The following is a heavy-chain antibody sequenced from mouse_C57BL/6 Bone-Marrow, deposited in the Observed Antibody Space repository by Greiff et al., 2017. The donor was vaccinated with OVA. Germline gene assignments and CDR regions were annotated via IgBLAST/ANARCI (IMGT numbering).Heavy chain of an antibody. D-gene: IGHD2-4*01. CDR2: IRNIANGYTT. V-gene: IGHV7-3*01. J-gene: IGHJ2*01. CDR1: GFTFTASY. CDR3: ARYRLRRYFDY. Sequence: EVQVVESGGGLVQPGGSLSLSCAASGFTFTASYMSWVRQPPGKALEWLGFIRNIANGYTTEYSASVRGRFPISSDNSQSILYRQMNARRAEDSDTYNCARYRLRRYFDYWGQGTTLTVSS.